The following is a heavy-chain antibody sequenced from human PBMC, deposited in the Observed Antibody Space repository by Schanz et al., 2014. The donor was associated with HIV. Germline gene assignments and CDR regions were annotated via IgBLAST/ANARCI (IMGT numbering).Heavy chain of an antibody. CDR1: GLTLSSYG. Sequence: EVQVLESGGDLVQPGGSLRLSCAASGLTLSSYGMSWVRQAPGKGLEWLAGVSRSGANTYYADSVKGRFTISRDNSENTLFLQVNSLRAEDTAVYYCSTSGYYPPDLWGRGTLVTVSS. CDR3: STSGYYPPDL. D-gene: IGHD3-3*01. J-gene: IGHJ2*01. CDR2: VSRSGANT. V-gene: IGHV3-23*01.